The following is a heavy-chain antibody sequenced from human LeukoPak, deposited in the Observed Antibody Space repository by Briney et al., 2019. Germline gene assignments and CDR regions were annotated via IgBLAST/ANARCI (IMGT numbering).Heavy chain of an antibody. Sequence: SETLSLTCTVSGGSMSTYYWSWIRQPPGKGLEWIGYIYYTGSTTYNPSLKSRVTISVDTSKNQFSLKLRSVTAADTAVYYCARDYGDIPPDWYYDLWGRGTLVTVSS. V-gene: IGHV4-59*01. CDR3: ARDYGDIPPDWYYDL. CDR2: IYYTGST. D-gene: IGHD4-17*01. CDR1: GGSMSTYY. J-gene: IGHJ2*01.